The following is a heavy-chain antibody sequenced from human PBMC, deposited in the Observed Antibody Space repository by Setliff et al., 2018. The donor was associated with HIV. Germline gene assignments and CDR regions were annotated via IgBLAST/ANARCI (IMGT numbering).Heavy chain of an antibody. Sequence: SETLSLTCAVSGGSISSSNWWSWVRQPPGKGLEWIGFIYNSATTNYNPSLKSRVTMSLDTSKNQLSLKLTSVTAADTAVYYCARGRMATIRTYNGYYYYGMDVWGQGTTVTVSS. V-gene: IGHV4-4*02. CDR2: IYNSATT. D-gene: IGHD5-12*01. J-gene: IGHJ6*02. CDR1: GGSISSSNW. CDR3: ARGRMATIRTYNGYYYYGMDV.